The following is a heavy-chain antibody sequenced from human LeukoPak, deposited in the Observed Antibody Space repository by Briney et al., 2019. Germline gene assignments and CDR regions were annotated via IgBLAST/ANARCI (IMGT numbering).Heavy chain of an antibody. D-gene: IGHD3-10*01. V-gene: IGHV4-59*01. CDR2: IYYRGSA. CDR1: GGSISTYY. Sequence: SETLSLTCTVSGGSISTYYWSWIRQPPGKGLEWIGYIYYRGSANYNPSLKSRVTISVDSSNNHFSLKLSSVTAADTAVYYCARAGNYYSSGSYLGYWGQGTLVTVSS. J-gene: IGHJ4*02. CDR3: ARAGNYYSSGSYLGY.